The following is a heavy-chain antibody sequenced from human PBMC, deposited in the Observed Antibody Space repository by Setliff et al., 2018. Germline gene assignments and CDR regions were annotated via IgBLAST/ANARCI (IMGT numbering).Heavy chain of an antibody. CDR2: ISGYKSNP. Sequence: ASVKVSCKTSGYNFRNYGISWVRQVPGQGLEWMGWISGYKSNPNYLQKMQGRLTMTTDTSTSTAYMELRSLRSDDTAIYYCARDTYNPNWYGDRSFEYWGQGTLVTVSS. D-gene: IGHD1-1*01. CDR1: GYNFRNYG. J-gene: IGHJ4*02. CDR3: ARDTYNPNWYGDRSFEY. V-gene: IGHV1-18*04.